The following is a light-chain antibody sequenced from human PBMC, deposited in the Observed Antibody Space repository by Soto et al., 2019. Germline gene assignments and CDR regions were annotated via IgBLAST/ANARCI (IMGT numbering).Light chain of an antibody. J-gene: IGLJ3*02. CDR1: TTDIGTYNY. CDR2: EVS. V-gene: IGLV2-14*01. Sequence: QSALTQPASVSGSPGQSITISCSGGTTDIGTYNYVFWYQHHPGKVPKVMIYEVSNRPSGVSNRFSGSKSGNTASLTISGLQAEDEDDYYCSSYTTSATVVFGGGTKLTVL. CDR3: SSYTTSATVV.